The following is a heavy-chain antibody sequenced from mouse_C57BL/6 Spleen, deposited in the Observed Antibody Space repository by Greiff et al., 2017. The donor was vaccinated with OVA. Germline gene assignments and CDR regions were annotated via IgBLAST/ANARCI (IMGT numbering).Heavy chain of an antibody. D-gene: IGHD4-1*01. V-gene: IGHV1-42*01. CDR2: INPSTGGT. Sequence: VQLQQSGPELVKPGASVKISCKASGYSFTGYYMNWVKQSPEKSLEWIGEINPSTGGTTYNQKFKAKATLTVDKSSSTAYMQLKGLTSEDSAVFYCARLLGRYFDVWGTGNTVTVSS. J-gene: IGHJ1*03. CDR3: ARLLGRYFDV. CDR1: GYSFTGYY.